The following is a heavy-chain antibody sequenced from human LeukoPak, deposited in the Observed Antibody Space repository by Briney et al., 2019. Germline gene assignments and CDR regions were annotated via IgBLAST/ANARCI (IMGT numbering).Heavy chain of an antibody. J-gene: IGHJ4*02. CDR1: GYTFTSYA. Sequence: ASVTVSCKASGYTFTSYAMNWVRQAPGQGLEWMGWINTNTGNPTYAQGFTGRFVFSLDTSVSTAYLQISSLKAEDTAVYYCARDSISGSYVHYDNWGQGTLVTVSS. CDR2: INTNTGNP. D-gene: IGHD1-26*01. CDR3: ARDSISGSYVHYDN. V-gene: IGHV7-4-1*02.